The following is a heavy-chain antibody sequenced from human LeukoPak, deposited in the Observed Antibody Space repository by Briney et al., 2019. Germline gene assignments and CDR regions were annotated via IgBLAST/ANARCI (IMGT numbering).Heavy chain of an antibody. CDR3: ASPREGYSYGGTFDY. CDR2: IYPGDSDT. J-gene: IGHJ4*02. V-gene: IGHV5-51*01. CDR1: GYSFTNYW. D-gene: IGHD5-18*01. Sequence: GESLKISCKGSGYSFTNYWIGWVRQIPGKGLEWMGIIYPGDSDTRYSPSFQGQVTISADRSISTAYLKWSSLKASDTAMYYCASPREGYSYGGTFDYWSQGTLVTVSS.